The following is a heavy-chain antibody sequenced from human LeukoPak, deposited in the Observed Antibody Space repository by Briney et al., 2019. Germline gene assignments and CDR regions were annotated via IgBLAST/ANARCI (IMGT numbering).Heavy chain of an antibody. J-gene: IGHJ4*02. Sequence: GGSLRLSCAASGFTCTSYWMHWVRQAPGKGLEWVANIKQDGSEKYYVDSVKGRFTISRDNAKNSLYLQMNSLRAEDTAVYYCARGLWDFDYWGQGTLVTVSS. CDR2: IKQDGSEK. V-gene: IGHV3-7*01. CDR3: ARGLWDFDY. CDR1: GFTCTSYW. D-gene: IGHD3-10*01.